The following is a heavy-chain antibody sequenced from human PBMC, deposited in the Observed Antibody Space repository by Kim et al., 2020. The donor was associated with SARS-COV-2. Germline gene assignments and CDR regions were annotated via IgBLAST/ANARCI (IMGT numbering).Heavy chain of an antibody. Sequence: SQTLSLTCAISGDSVSSNSAAWNWIRQSPSRGLEWLGRTYYRSKWYNDYAVSVKSRITINPDTSKNQFSLQLNSVTPEDTAVYYCARDLLVETGYSGYWFDPWGQGTLVTVSS. V-gene: IGHV6-1*01. CDR3: ARDLLVETGYSGYWFDP. CDR2: TYYRSKWYN. CDR1: GDSVSSNSAA. J-gene: IGHJ5*02. D-gene: IGHD5-12*01.